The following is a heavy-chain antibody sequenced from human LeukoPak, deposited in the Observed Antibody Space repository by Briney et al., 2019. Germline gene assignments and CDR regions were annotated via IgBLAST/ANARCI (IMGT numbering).Heavy chain of an antibody. Sequence: ASVKVPCKACGYTLTSYDINWVRQATGQGLEWMGWMNPNSGNTGYAQKFQGRVTMTRNTSISTAYMELSSLRSEDTAVYYCARSSVGSGWYGMGYWGQGTLVSVSS. CDR1: GYTLTSYD. CDR2: MNPNSGNT. V-gene: IGHV1-8*01. D-gene: IGHD6-19*01. CDR3: ARSSVGSGWYGMGY. J-gene: IGHJ4*02.